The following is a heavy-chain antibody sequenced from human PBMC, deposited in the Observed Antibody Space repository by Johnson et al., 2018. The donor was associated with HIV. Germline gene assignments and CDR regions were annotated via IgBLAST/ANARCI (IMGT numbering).Heavy chain of an antibody. V-gene: IGHV3-23*04. Sequence: QLVESGGGLVKPGESLGLSCAASEFTFGDYDMAWVRVAPGKGLEWVSTIGTAGDTYYTDSVKGLSTISRDNSNNTLYLHMNSLRPDDTGVYYCAKDKFMFLDNPVDAFDVWGQGTMVTFSS. CDR3: AKDKFMFLDNPVDAFDV. CDR1: EFTFGDYD. D-gene: IGHD3/OR15-3a*01. J-gene: IGHJ3*01. CDR2: IGTAGDT.